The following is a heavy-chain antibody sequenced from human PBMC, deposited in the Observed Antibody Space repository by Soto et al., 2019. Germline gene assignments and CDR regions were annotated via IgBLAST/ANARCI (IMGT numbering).Heavy chain of an antibody. V-gene: IGHV3-30*19. CDR3: VRDDDHPDDGFVY. Sequence: QVQLVESGGGVVQPGRSLRLSCAASGFTFSNYGMHWVRQAPGKGLEWVAVIPHDGTYLYYVDSVKGRFTISRANSKDTLSLQMNRLSAGSTAVYCCVRDDDHPDDGFVYWGQGILVTVSS. J-gene: IGHJ4*02. CDR1: GFTFSNYG. D-gene: IGHD1-1*01. CDR2: IPHDGTYL.